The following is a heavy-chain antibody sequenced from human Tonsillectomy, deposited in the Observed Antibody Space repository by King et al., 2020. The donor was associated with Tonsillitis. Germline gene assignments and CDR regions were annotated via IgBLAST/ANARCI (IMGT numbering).Heavy chain of an antibody. D-gene: IGHD3-22*01. CDR3: AKDKGTGYYDSIRGAFDI. CDR1: GFTFRKYD. V-gene: IGHV3-21*01. CDR2: ISSTIKYI. Sequence: VQLVESGGGLVKPGGSLRLSCATSGFTFRKYDMAWVRQAPGKGLEWVSSISSTIKYIHYADSLKGRFAISRANLNNSLSLEMNSLRAEDTAVYYCAKDKGTGYYDSIRGAFDIWGQGKTVTVSS. J-gene: IGHJ3*02.